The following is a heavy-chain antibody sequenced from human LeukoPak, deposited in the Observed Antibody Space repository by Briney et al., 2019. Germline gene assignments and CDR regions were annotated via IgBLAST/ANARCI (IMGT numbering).Heavy chain of an antibody. Sequence: SQTLSLTCTVSGGSISSGDYYWSWIRQPPGKGLEWIGSIYYSGSTYYNPSLKSRVTISVDTSKNQFSLKLSSVTAADTAVYYCARQGSGYYYDSSSPAPFDYWGQGTLVTVSS. CDR3: ARQGSGYYYDSSSPAPFDY. D-gene: IGHD3-22*01. V-gene: IGHV4-39*01. CDR2: IYYSGST. J-gene: IGHJ4*02. CDR1: GGSISSGDYY.